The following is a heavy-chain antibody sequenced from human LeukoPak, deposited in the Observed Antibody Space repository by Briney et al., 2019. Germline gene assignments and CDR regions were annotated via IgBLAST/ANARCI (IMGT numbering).Heavy chain of an antibody. CDR2: ISGGGDYT. CDR1: GFTFSTYA. Sequence: GGSLRLSCAASGFTFSTYAMTWVRQAPGKGLEWVSGISGGGDYTYYADSVKGRFTISRDNSKNTLYLQMNSLRAEDTAVYYCARRYYDSSGYYYNYWGQGTLVTVSS. CDR3: ARRYYDSSGYYYNY. J-gene: IGHJ4*02. V-gene: IGHV3-23*01. D-gene: IGHD3-22*01.